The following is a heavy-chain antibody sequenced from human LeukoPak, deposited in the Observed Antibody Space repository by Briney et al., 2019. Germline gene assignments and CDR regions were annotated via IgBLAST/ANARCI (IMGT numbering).Heavy chain of an antibody. CDR3: ARGKSKFDY. Sequence: PSETLSLTCTVSGGSIHNSNYYWGWIRQPPGKGLEWIGYIYYSGSTDYNPSLKSRVTISVDTSKNQFSLKLSSVTAADTAVYYCARGKSKFDYWGQGTLVTVSS. J-gene: IGHJ4*02. V-gene: IGHV4-30-4*08. CDR1: GGSIHNSNYY. CDR2: IYYSGST.